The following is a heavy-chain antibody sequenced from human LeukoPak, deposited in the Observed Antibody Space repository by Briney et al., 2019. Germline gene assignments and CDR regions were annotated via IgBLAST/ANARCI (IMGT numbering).Heavy chain of an antibody. Sequence: GGSLRLSCAASGFTFSSDSMNWVRQAPGKGLGCCSSISSSSSYIYYADSVKGRFTISRDNAKNSLYLQMNSLRAEDTAAYYCARGRGYCSSTSCYKGGYFQHWGQGTLVTVSS. CDR1: GFTFSSDS. CDR3: ARGRGYCSSTSCYKGGYFQH. J-gene: IGHJ1*01. CDR2: ISSSSSYI. V-gene: IGHV3-21*01. D-gene: IGHD2-2*01.